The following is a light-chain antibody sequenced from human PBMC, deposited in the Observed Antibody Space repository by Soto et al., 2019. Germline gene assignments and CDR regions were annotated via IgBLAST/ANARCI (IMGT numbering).Light chain of an antibody. V-gene: IGKV3-15*01. CDR1: QSVSSN. CDR2: DAS. J-gene: IGKJ4*01. CDR3: EKYNNWPPLT. Sequence: EIVMTQSPATLSVSPGERATLSCRASQSVSSNLAWYQQKPGQAPRLLIYDASTRATGIPARFSGSGSGTGFTLTISSLQSEDFAVYNCEKYNNWPPLTFGGGTKVEIK.